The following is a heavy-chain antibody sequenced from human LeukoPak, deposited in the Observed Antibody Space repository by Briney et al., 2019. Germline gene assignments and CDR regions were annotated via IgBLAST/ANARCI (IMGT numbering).Heavy chain of an antibody. CDR3: ARSPSSSCWYADY. J-gene: IGHJ4*02. D-gene: IGHD6-19*01. V-gene: IGHV1-18*01. CDR2: ISAYSGAT. CDR1: GYTFTSYG. Sequence: GASVKVSCKASGYTFTSYGISWVRQAPGQGLEWMGWISAYSGATNYAQKLQGRVTMTTDTSANTAYMELRSLTSDDTAVNYCARSPSSSCWYADYWGRGTLVTVSS.